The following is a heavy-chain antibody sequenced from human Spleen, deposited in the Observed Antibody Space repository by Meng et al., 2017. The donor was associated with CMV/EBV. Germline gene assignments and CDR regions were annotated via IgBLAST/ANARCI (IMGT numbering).Heavy chain of an antibody. Sequence: GESLKISCAASGFTFSIYAMNWVRQAPGRGLEWVSALSVGGGGTYYADSVKGRFTISGDNSKNTLYLQMNSLRVEDTAVYYCAKAREWFGESLDHWGQGTLVTVSS. V-gene: IGHV3-23*01. CDR1: GFTFSIYA. D-gene: IGHD3-10*01. CDR2: LSVGGGGT. CDR3: AKAREWFGESLDH. J-gene: IGHJ4*02.